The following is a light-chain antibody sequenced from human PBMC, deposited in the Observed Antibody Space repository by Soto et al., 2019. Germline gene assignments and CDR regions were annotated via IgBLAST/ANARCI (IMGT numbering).Light chain of an antibody. CDR3: QQHNRT. V-gene: IGKV1-5*03. CDR2: KAS. Sequence: DIQMTQSPSTLSTSVGDRVTFTCRASQNISRWLAWCQQKPRKAPKVLIYKASSLESGVPSRFSASASGTDFTLTISSLQPEDFAAFYCQQHNRTFGQGTKVDIK. CDR1: QNISRW. J-gene: IGKJ1*01.